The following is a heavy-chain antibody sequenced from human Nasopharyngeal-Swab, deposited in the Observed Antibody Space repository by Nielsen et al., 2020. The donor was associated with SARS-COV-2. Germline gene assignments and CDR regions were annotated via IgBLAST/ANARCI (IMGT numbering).Heavy chain of an antibody. Sequence: LKISCAASGFTFSSYGMHWVRQAPGKGLEWVAVISYDGSNKYYADSVKGRFTISRDNSKNTLYLQMNGLRAEDTAVYYCAKEGSTSCYLMCWFDPWGQGTLVTVSS. J-gene: IGHJ5*02. CDR1: GFTFSSYG. CDR2: ISYDGSNK. D-gene: IGHD2-2*01. CDR3: AKEGSTSCYLMCWFDP. V-gene: IGHV3-30*18.